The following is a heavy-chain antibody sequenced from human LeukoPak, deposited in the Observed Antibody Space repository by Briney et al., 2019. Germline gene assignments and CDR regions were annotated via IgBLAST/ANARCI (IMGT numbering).Heavy chain of an antibody. D-gene: IGHD5-18*01. CDR3: AREEGYSYGSAFDY. CDR2: ISAYDGNT. Sequence: ASVKVSCKASGYTFTSYGISWVRQAPGQGLEWMVWISAYDGNTNYAQKLQGRVTMTTDTSTSTAYMELRSLRSDDTAVYYCAREEGYSYGSAFDYWGQGTLVTVSP. V-gene: IGHV1-18*01. CDR1: GYTFTSYG. J-gene: IGHJ4*02.